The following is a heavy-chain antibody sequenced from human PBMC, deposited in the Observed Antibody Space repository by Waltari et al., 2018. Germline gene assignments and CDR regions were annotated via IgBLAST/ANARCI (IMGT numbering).Heavy chain of an antibody. V-gene: IGHV1-69*12. CDR1: GGPFGGYG. CDR3: ATHKLGISQHYYHMGA. CDR2: IIPILGIP. Sequence: VQLVQSGAEVRTPGSSVKVSVKASGGPFGGYGISWVRLVPGQRLEWLGVIIPILGIPDYSQKFQDRLTITADESTSTALMELSSLTSEDTAIYFCATHKLGISQHYYHMGAWGKGTTVTISS. J-gene: IGHJ6*03. D-gene: IGHD7-27*01.